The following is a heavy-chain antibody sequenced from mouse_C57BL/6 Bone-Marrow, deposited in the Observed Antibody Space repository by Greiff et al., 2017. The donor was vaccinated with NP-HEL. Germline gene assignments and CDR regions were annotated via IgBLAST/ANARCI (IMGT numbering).Heavy chain of an antibody. CDR2: INPSSGYT. V-gene: IGHV1-7*01. J-gene: IGHJ2*01. CDR1: GYTFTSYW. D-gene: IGHD2-1*01. CDR3: AKFAYGNYFDY. Sequence: QVQLKESGAELAKPGASVKLSCKASGYTFTSYWMHWVKQRPGQGLEWIGYINPSSGYTKYNQKFKDKATLTADKSSSTAYMQLSSLTYEDSAVYYCAKFAYGNYFDYWGQGTTLTVSS.